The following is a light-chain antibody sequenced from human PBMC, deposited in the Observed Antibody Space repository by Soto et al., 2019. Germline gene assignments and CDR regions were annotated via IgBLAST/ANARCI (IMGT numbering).Light chain of an antibody. J-gene: IGKJ4*01. CDR3: QQYSVWPLT. CDR1: QSVSNN. Sequence: EIVLTQSPATLSVSPGERAALSCRASQSVSNNLAWYQQKPGQPPRLLIFGASTRATGIPARFSGSGSEAEFALTISTLQSEYFAVYYCQQYSVWPLTFGGGTKVEIK. CDR2: GAS. V-gene: IGKV3D-15*01.